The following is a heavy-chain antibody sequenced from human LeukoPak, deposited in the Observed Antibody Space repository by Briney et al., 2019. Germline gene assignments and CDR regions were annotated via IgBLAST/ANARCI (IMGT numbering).Heavy chain of an antibody. CDR2: ICYSGST. Sequence: SETLSLTCTVSGGSISSYYWSWIRQPPGKGLEWIGYICYSGSTNYNPSLKSRVTISLDTSKNHFSLRLSSVTAADTAVYYCARSPNYYYMDVWGKGTTVTVSS. CDR1: GGSISSYY. V-gene: IGHV4-59*08. CDR3: ARSPNYYYMDV. J-gene: IGHJ6*03.